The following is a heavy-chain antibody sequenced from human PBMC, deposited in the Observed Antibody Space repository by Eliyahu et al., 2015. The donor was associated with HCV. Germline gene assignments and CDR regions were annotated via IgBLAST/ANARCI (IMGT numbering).Heavy chain of an antibody. J-gene: IGHJ4*02. CDR2: ISGSGDSA. D-gene: IGHD4-17*01. Sequence: YALSWVRQAPGKGLEWVSTISGSGDSAFFADSVRGRFTISRDNSKNTLYLEVSSLRAEDTAVYFCAKGNYGDSRKGLDCWGQGTLVTVSS. CDR3: AKGNYGDSRKGLDC. CDR1: YA. V-gene: IGHV3-23*01.